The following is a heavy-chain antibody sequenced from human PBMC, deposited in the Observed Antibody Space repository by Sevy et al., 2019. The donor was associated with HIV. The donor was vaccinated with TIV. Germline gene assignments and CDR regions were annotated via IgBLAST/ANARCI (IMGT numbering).Heavy chain of an antibody. CDR3: ARPITIGIAVAGYGMDV. V-gene: IGHV3-30-3*01. CDR1: GFTFSSYA. Sequence: GGSLRLSCAASGFTFSSYAMHWVRQAPGKGLEGGAGISYDGSNKYYADSVKGRFTISRDNSKNTLYLQMNSLRAEDTAVYYCARPITIGIAVAGYGMDVWGQGTTVTVSS. CDR2: ISYDGSNK. D-gene: IGHD6-19*01. J-gene: IGHJ6*02.